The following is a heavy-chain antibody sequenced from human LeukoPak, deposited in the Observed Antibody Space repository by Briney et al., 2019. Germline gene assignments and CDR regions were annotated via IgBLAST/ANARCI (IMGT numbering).Heavy chain of an antibody. V-gene: IGHV3-7*01. J-gene: IGHJ4*02. CDR2: INKDGSEK. Sequence: GGSLRLSCAASGFTFSGYWMTWVRQAPGKGLEWVANINKDGSEKYYVDSVRGRFTISRDNAKNSLYLQMNSLRAEDTAVYYCAREMRTTLDYWGQGTLVTVSS. CDR1: GFTFSGYW. CDR3: AREMRTTLDY. D-gene: IGHD4-17*01.